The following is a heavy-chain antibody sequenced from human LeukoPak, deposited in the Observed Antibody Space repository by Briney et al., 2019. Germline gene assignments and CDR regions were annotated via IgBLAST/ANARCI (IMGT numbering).Heavy chain of an antibody. CDR3: AKLRRGYSSSWYRNWFDP. CDR2: ISGSGGST. CDR1: GFTFSDYP. J-gene: IGHJ5*02. V-gene: IGHV3-23*01. Sequence: GGSLRLSCAGSGFTFSDYPMTWVRQAPGKGLEWVSAISGSGGSTYYADSVKGRFTISRDNSKNTLYLQMNSLRAEDTAVYYCAKLRRGYSSSWYRNWFDPWGQGTLVTVSS. D-gene: IGHD6-13*01.